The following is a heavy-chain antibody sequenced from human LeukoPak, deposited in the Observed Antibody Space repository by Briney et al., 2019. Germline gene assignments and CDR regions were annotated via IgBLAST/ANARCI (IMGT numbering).Heavy chain of an antibody. V-gene: IGHV3-43*01. CDR3: AKSIYGGAVGD. J-gene: IGHJ4*02. CDR1: GFTFDDYT. CDR2: ISWDGGST. Sequence: GGSLRLSCAASGFTFDDYTTHWVRQAPGKGLEWVSLISWDGGSTYYADSVKGRFTISRDNSKNSLYLQMNSLRTEDTALYYCAKSIYGGAVGDWGQGTLVTVSS. D-gene: IGHD3-16*01.